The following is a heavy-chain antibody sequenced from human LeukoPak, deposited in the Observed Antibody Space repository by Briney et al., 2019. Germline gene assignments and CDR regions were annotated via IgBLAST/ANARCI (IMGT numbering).Heavy chain of an antibody. CDR2: IKSKTDGGTT. CDR1: GFTFSNSW. CDR3: TADYGSGSYDY. Sequence: GSLRLSCAASGFTFSNSWMSWVRQPPGKGLEWVGRIKSKTDGGTTDYAAPVKGRFTISRDDSKNTLYLQMNSLKNEDTAVYYCTADYGSGSYDYWGQGTLVTVSS. V-gene: IGHV3-15*01. J-gene: IGHJ4*02. D-gene: IGHD3-10*01.